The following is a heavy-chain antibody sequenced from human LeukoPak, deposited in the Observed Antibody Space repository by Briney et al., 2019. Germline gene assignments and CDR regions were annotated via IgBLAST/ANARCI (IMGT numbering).Heavy chain of an antibody. J-gene: IGHJ3*02. CDR3: ARSGYSYGADAFDI. CDR1: GGSISSYY. D-gene: IGHD5-18*01. Sequence: SETLSLTCIVSGGSISSYYWSWIRQPPGKGLEWIGYIYYSVSTNYNPSLKSRVTISVATSKNQFSQKLSSVTAADTAVYYCARSGYSYGADAFDIWGQGTMVTVSS. CDR2: IYYSVST. V-gene: IGHV4-59*01.